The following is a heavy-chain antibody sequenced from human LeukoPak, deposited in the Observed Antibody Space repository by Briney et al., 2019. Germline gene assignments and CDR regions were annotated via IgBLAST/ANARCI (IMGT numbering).Heavy chain of an antibody. J-gene: IGHJ4*02. Sequence: SETLSLTCTVSGGSISSYYWSWIRQPPGKGLEWIGYIYYSGSTNYNPSLKSRVTTSVGTSKNQFSLKLSSVTAADTAVYYCARDTGGYWGQGTLVTVSS. CDR2: IYYSGST. CDR1: GGSISSYY. CDR3: ARDTGGY. D-gene: IGHD7-27*01. V-gene: IGHV4-59*01.